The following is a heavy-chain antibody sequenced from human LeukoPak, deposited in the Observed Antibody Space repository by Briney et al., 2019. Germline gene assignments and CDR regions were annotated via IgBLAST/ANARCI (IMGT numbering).Heavy chain of an antibody. CDR1: GGTFISYA. V-gene: IGHV1-69*13. CDR2: IIPIFGTA. D-gene: IGHD6-13*01. Sequence: SVKVSCKASGGTFISYAISWVRQAPGQGLEWMGGIIPIFGTANYAQKFQGRVSITADESTSTTYMELSSLRSEDTAVYYCARAGITAAGTLDYWGQGTLVTVSS. CDR3: ARAGITAAGTLDY. J-gene: IGHJ4*02.